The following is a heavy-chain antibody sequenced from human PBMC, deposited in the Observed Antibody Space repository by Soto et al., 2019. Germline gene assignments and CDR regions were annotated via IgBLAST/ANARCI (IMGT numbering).Heavy chain of an antibody. CDR3: AKDRAPSKGIAVAGPLDY. CDR1: GFTFSSYA. D-gene: IGHD6-19*01. J-gene: IGHJ4*02. V-gene: IGHV3-23*01. Sequence: GGSLRLSCAASGFTFSSYAMSWVRQAPGKGLEWVSAISGSGGSTYYADSVKGRFTISRDNSKNTLYLQMNSLRAEDTAVYYCAKDRAPSKGIAVAGPLDYWGQGTLVT. CDR2: ISGSGGST.